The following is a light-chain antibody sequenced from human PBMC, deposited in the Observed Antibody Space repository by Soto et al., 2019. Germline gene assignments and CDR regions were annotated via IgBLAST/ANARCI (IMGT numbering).Light chain of an antibody. CDR3: MQGTHWPPT. J-gene: IGKJ1*01. CDR1: QMLVYSDGTTY. V-gene: IGKV2-30*01. Sequence: DDVLTHSPLSLPVALGHPASVSCISCQMLVYSDGTTYLNWFQQRPGQSPRRLIYKVSDRDSGVPDRFSGGGSGTDFTLKISRVEAEDVAAYYCMQGTHWPPTFGQGTKVDIK. CDR2: KVS.